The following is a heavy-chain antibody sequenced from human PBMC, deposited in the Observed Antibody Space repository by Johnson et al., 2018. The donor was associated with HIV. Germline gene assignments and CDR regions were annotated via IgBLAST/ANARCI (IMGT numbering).Heavy chain of an antibody. Sequence: VQLVESGGGLIQPGGSLRLSCAASGFTVSSNYMSWVRQAPGKGLEWVSVIYSGGSTYYADSVKGRFTISRDNSKNTLYLQMNSLRAEDTAVYYCARDMCSGGSCYAFDIWGQGTTVTVSS. J-gene: IGHJ3*02. CDR3: ARDMCSGGSCYAFDI. D-gene: IGHD2-15*01. CDR2: IYSGGST. CDR1: GFTVSSNY. V-gene: IGHV3-53*01.